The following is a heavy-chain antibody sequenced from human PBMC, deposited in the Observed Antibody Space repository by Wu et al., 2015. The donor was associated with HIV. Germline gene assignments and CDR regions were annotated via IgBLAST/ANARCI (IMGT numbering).Heavy chain of an antibody. V-gene: IGHV1-69*12. D-gene: IGHD3-22*01. Sequence: QVQLSQSGPEVRRPGSSVRISCKTLGGTFNRFTINWVRQAPGQGVEWVGGIIPIFGTANYAQKFQGRVTITADESTSTAYMELSSLRSEDTAVYYCARAVHYYDSSGYYGYWGQGTLVTVSS. J-gene: IGHJ4*02. CDR2: IIPIFGTA. CDR3: ARAVHYYDSSGYYGY. CDR1: GGTFNRFT.